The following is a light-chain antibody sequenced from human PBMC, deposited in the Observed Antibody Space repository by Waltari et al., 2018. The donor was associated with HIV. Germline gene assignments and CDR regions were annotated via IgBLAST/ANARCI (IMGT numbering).Light chain of an antibody. V-gene: IGKV3D-15*01. CDR2: GAS. CDR3: QQYGNSLT. CDR1: QRVGSR. J-gene: IGKJ4*01. Sequence: EVMMTPSPATLSVSPGERATLSCRASQRVGSRVAWYQQIPGQAPRLLIYGASNRATGIPDRFSGSGSGTSFTLTINRLEPEDFAVYFCQQYGNSLTFGGGTKVEI.